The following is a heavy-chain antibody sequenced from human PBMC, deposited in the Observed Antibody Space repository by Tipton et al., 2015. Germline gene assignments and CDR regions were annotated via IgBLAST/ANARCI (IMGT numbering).Heavy chain of an antibody. J-gene: IGHJ4*02. CDR2: IYHSGST. Sequence: TLSLTCAVSGGSISSTNWWNWVRQPPGKGLEWIGEIYHSGSTNYNPSLRSRVTILVDKSKNQFSLKLNSVTAADTAVYFCARAGYCTSTSCHKAEFPFDYWGQGTLVTVSS. V-gene: IGHV4-4*01. D-gene: IGHD2-2*02. CDR1: GGSISSTNW. CDR3: ARAGYCTSTSCHKAEFPFDY.